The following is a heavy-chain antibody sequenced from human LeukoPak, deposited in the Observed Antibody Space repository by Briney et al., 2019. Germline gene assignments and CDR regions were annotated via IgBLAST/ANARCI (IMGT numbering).Heavy chain of an antibody. CDR1: GGSFSGYY. V-gene: IGHV4-34*01. Sequence: SETLSLTCAVYGGSFSGYYWSWIRQPPGKGLEWIGEINHSGSTNYNPSLKSRVTISVDTSKNQFSLKLSSVTAADTAVYYCARIRVVVPAAISYYYYMDVWGKGTTVTVSS. J-gene: IGHJ6*03. CDR2: INHSGST. CDR3: ARIRVVVPAAISYYYYMDV. D-gene: IGHD2-2*01.